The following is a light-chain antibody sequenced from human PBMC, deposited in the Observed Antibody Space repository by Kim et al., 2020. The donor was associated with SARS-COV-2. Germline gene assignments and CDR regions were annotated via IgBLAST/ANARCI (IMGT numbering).Light chain of an antibody. CDR1: SNEVGNEE. V-gene: IGLV10-54*01. CDR3: SAWDSSLSAWV. CDR2: RNN. J-gene: IGLJ3*02. Sequence: RQTAKLTCTWTSNEVGNEEATWRQQHQGHPPKLLSSRNNNRPSGISERFSASRSGDTASLTITGLQPEDEADYYCSAWDSSLSAWVFGGGTQLTVL.